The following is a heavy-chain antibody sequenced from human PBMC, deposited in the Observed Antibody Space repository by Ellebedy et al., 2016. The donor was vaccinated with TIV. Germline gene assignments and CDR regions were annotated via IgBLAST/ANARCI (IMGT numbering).Heavy chain of an antibody. CDR1: VFTFSTSV. V-gene: IGHV3-23*01. CDR2: LTDSGDNT. D-gene: IGHD3-10*01. Sequence: GESLKISCAASVFTFSTSVMKWVRQAPGKGLEGVAILTDSGDNTFYEDSARGRVTISSDNSKNTLFLQMNSLRAEDTAVYYCAIDRPITGSYHGDYFDSWGQGTLVTVAS. CDR3: AIDRPITGSYHGDYFDS. J-gene: IGHJ4*02.